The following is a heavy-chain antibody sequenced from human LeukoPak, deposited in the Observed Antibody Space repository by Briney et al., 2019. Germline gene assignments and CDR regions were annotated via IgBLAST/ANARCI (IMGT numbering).Heavy chain of an antibody. D-gene: IGHD3-10*01. J-gene: IGHJ4*02. V-gene: IGHV3-7*03. CDR2: INGAGDDT. CDR1: GLTFSPFW. Sequence: GGSLRLSCTASGLTFSPFWMNWVRQAPGKGLEWVAAINGAGDDTFHVDSVKGRFIISRDNAENSLYLQMNSLRVEDTAVYYCASSYYGSGPSNGPDYWGQGTLVTVSS. CDR3: ASSYYGSGPSNGPDY.